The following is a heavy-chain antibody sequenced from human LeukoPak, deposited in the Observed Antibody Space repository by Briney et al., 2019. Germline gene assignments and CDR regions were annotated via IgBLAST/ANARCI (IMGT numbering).Heavy chain of an antibody. J-gene: IGHJ4*02. V-gene: IGHV3-53*01. CDR3: ARRAGAYSHPYDY. CDR2: IYSDNT. Sequence: GGSLRLSCAASGFAVSSNSMSWVRQAPGKGLEWVSFIYSDNTHYSDSVKGRFTISRDNSKNTLYLQMNSLRAEDTAVYYCARRAGAYSHPYDYWGQGTLVTVSS. D-gene: IGHD4/OR15-4a*01. CDR1: GFAVSSNS.